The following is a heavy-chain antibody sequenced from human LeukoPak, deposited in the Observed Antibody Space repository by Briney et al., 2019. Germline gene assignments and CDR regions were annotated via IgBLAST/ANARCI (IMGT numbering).Heavy chain of an antibody. CDR3: ARDVRYGSDC. V-gene: IGHV3-66*01. CDR2: IYSGGTT. Sequence: GGSLRLSCAASGFTVSSKYMTWVRQAPGKGLEWVSVIYSGGTTYYADSVKGRFTISRDNSKNTLFLQMNRLRAEDTAVYYCARDVRYGSDCWGQGTLVTVFS. D-gene: IGHD4-17*01. J-gene: IGHJ4*02. CDR1: GFTVSSKY.